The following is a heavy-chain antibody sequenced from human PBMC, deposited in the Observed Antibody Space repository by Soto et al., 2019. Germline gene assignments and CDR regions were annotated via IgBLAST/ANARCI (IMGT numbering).Heavy chain of an antibody. J-gene: IGHJ6*02. Sequence: PGGSLRLSCAASGITFSRYGMHWVRQAPGKGLEWVAVTSDDGSNQYYADSVKGRFTISRDDSKNTLYLQMNSLRAEDTAVYYCARCRLPYYYYYAMDVWGQGTTVTVSS. V-gene: IGHV3-30*03. CDR1: GITFSRYG. CDR3: ARCRLPYYYYYAMDV. CDR2: TSDDGSNQ. D-gene: IGHD6-25*01.